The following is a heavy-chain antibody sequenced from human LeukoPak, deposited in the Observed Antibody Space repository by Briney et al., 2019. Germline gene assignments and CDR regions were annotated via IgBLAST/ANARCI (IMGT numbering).Heavy chain of an antibody. Sequence: PGGSLRLSCAASGFTFNNYGMNWVRQAPGKGLKWVSYISSSGSTIYYADSVKGRFTISRDNAKTSLYLQMNSLRAEDTAVYYCAELGITMIGGVWGKGTTVTISS. J-gene: IGHJ6*04. CDR3: AELGITMIGGV. V-gene: IGHV3-48*04. CDR2: ISSSGSTI. D-gene: IGHD3-10*02. CDR1: GFTFNNYG.